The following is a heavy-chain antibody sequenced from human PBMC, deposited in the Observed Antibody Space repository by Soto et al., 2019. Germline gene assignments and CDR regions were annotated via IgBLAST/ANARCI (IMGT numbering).Heavy chain of an antibody. J-gene: IGHJ5*02. D-gene: IGHD6-13*01. CDR1: GGSISSYY. CDR2: IYYSGST. V-gene: IGHV4-59*01. CDR3: ARGIAAAGTSESDWFDP. Sequence: QVQLQESGPGLVKPSETLSLTCTVSGGSISSYYWSWIRQPPGKGLEWIGYIYYSGSTNYNPSLKSRVTISVDTSKNQFSRKLSSVTAADTAVYYCARGIAAAGTSESDWFDPWGQGTLVTVSS.